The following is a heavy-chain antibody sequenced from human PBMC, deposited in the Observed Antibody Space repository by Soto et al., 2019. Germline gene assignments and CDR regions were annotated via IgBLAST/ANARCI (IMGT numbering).Heavy chain of an antibody. CDR2: INLTGGST. J-gene: IGHJ4*02. CDR3: ADLSAAGSDS. CDR1: GYTFTRFY. D-gene: IGHD6-13*01. V-gene: IGHV1-46*03. Sequence: QVQLVQSGAEVKKPGASVKLSCKASGYTFTRFYIHWVRQAPGQGLEWMGIINLTGGSTTYAQKFRGSVTMTRDTSTSTVYMDMSSLRSEDTAVYYCADLSAAGSDSWGQGTLVTVSS.